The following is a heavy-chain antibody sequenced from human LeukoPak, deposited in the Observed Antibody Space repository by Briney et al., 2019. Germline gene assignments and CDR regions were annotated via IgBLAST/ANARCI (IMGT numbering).Heavy chain of an antibody. CDR3: AKSAGFLEDAFDI. Sequence: GGSLRLSCAASGFTFSSYAMNWVRQAPGKGLEWVSVISGSGGSTYYADSVKGRFTISRDNSKNTLYLQMNSLRAEDTAVYYCAKSAGFLEDAFDIWGQGTMVTVSS. CDR1: GFTFSSYA. J-gene: IGHJ3*02. V-gene: IGHV3-23*01. D-gene: IGHD3-3*01. CDR2: ISGSGGST.